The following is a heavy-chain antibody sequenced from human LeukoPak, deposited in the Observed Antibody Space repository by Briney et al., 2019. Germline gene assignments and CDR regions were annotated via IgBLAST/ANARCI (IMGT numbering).Heavy chain of an antibody. J-gene: IGHJ4*02. CDR1: GYTFTKYS. CDR2: ISTYNGNT. Sequence: PGASVKVSCKASGYTFTKYSITWVRQAPGQGLEWMGWISTYNGNTNYAQKLQGRVTMTTDTSTSTAYMELRSLISDDAAVYYCARGDDYGDYWGLYWGQGTLVTVSS. CDR3: ARGDDYGDYWGLY. V-gene: IGHV1-18*01. D-gene: IGHD4-17*01.